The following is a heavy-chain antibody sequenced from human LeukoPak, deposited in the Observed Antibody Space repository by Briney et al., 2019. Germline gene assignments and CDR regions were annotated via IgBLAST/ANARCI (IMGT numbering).Heavy chain of an antibody. CDR2: ISSSSSYI. CDR1: GFTFSSYS. CDR3: ARGNWDEYYFDY. V-gene: IGHV3-21*01. J-gene: IGHJ4*02. Sequence: GGSLRLSCAASGFTFSSYSMNRVRQAPGKGLEWVSSISSSSSYIYYADSVKGRFTISRDNAKNSLYLQMNSLRAEDTAVYYCARGNWDEYYFDYWGQGTLVTVSS. D-gene: IGHD1-26*01.